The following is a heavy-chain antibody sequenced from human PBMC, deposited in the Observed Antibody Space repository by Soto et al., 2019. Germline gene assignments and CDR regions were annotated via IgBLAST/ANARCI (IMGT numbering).Heavy chain of an antibody. CDR3: AAWGYCSSTSCYTGFDY. D-gene: IGHD2-2*02. CDR2: IYYSGST. Sequence: QVQLQESGPGLVKPSQTLSLTCTVSGGSISSGDYYWSWIRQPPGKGLEWIGYIYYSGSTYYNPSLKSRVTISVDTSKNQFSLKLSSVTAADTAVYYCAAWGYCSSTSCYTGFDYWGQGTLVIVSS. V-gene: IGHV4-30-4*01. J-gene: IGHJ4*02. CDR1: GGSISSGDYY.